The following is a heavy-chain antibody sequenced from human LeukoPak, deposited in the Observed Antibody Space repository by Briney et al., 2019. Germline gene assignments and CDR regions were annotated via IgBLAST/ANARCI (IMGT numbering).Heavy chain of an antibody. V-gene: IGHV4-38-2*01. D-gene: IGHD5-18*01. J-gene: IGHJ4*02. Sequence: PSETLSLTCAVSGYSISSYYYWGWIRQPPGKGLEWIGSIYHSGTTYCNPSLKSRVTISVDTSKNQFSLKLTSVTAADTAVYYCARQGTAVVIDYWGQGTLVTVSS. CDR2: IYHSGTT. CDR1: GYSISSYYY. CDR3: ARQGTAVVIDY.